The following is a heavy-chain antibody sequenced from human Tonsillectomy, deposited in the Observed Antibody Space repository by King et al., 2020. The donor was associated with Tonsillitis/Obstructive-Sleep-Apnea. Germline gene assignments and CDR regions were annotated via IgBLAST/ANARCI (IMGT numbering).Heavy chain of an antibody. V-gene: IGHV3-48*03. CDR3: AREITVRGYMVSDYFDY. Sequence: VQLVESGGGLVQPGGSLRLSCAASGFTFSNYEMNWVRQAPGKGLEWVSYISSSGSTIYYADSVKGRFTISRDNAKNSLYLQMNSLRAEDMAVYYCAREITVRGYMVSDYFDYWGQGTLVTVSS. CDR2: ISSSGSTI. J-gene: IGHJ4*02. CDR1: GFTFSNYE. D-gene: IGHD1-14*01.